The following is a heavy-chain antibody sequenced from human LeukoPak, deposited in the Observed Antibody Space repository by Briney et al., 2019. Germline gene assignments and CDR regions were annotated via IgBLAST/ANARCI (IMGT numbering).Heavy chain of an antibody. Sequence: ASVKVSCKASGYSFIMYAMNWVRQAPGQGLEWMGWINTNTGNPTYAQGFTGRFVFSLDTSVSTAYLQISSLKVEDTAVYYCARDTTRESLDYWGQGTLVTVSS. CDR3: ARDTTRESLDY. CDR2: INTNTGNP. J-gene: IGHJ4*02. CDR1: GYSFIMYA. D-gene: IGHD1-1*01. V-gene: IGHV7-4-1*02.